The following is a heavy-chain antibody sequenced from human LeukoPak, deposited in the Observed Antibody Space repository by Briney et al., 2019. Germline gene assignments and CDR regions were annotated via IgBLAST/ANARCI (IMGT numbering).Heavy chain of an antibody. V-gene: IGHV4-39*07. J-gene: IGHJ6*03. CDR3: ANTAMASYYYYMDV. D-gene: IGHD5-18*01. CDR1: GGSMTAGDYY. Sequence: SETLSLTCSVSGGSMTAGDYYWGWVRQYPGTGPQWIATSYQGASLKSRVSISLDTSKNQFFLSLTSVTAADTAVYYCANTAMASYYYYMDVWGKGTTVTVSS. CDR2: S.